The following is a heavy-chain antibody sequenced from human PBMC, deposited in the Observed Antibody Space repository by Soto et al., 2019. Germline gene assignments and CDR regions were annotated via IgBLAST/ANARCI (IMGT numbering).Heavy chain of an antibody. CDR2: IWYDGSNK. Sequence: GGSLRLSCAASGFTFSSYGMHWVRQAPGKGLEWVAVIWYDGSNKYYADSVKGRFTISRDNSKNTLYLQMNSLRAEDTAVYYCARRVNYYDISGSLLYNWFDPWVQGTLVTVPS. J-gene: IGHJ5*02. CDR3: ARRVNYYDISGSLLYNWFDP. D-gene: IGHD3-22*01. CDR1: GFTFSSYG. V-gene: IGHV3-33*01.